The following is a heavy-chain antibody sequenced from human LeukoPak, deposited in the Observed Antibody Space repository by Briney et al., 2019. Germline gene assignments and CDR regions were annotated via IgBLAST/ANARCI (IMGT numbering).Heavy chain of an antibody. D-gene: IGHD3-16*01. CDR3: AKANTGGGSNNLGYFHH. V-gene: IGHV3-33*06. CDR2: IWYDGSNK. J-gene: IGHJ1*01. Sequence: PGRSLRLSCAASGFTFSSYGMHWVRQAPGKGLEWVAVIWYDGSNKYYADSVRGRFTISRDNSKNTLYLQMNSLRAEDTAVYYCAKANTGGGSNNLGYFHHWGQGTLVTVSS. CDR1: GFTFSSYG.